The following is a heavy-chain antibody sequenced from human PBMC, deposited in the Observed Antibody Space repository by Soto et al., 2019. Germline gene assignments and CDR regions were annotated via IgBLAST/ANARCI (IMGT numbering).Heavy chain of an antibody. J-gene: IGHJ4*02. CDR2: ISGSGGRS. CDR3: AKAYFVWSSEQTYYFDY. D-gene: IGHD3-16*01. CDR1: GFTFSNYA. V-gene: IGHV3-23*01. Sequence: EVQLLDSGGGLVQPGGSLRLSCAASGFTFSNYAMTWVRQGPGKGLEWVSGISGSGGRSYYAYSVKGRFTISRDNSNSSLYFQMNSLRAVDTAVYYCAKAYFVWSSEQTYYFDYWGQGTLVTVSS.